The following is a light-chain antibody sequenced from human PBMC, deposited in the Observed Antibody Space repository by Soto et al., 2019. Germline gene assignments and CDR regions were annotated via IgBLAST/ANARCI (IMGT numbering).Light chain of an antibody. CDR1: QGIGKG. CDR2: AAS. CDR3: QKYDSAPWA. V-gene: IGKV1-27*01. Sequence: DIHMTQARASLSASVGDRVTITCRASQGIGKGLAWYQQKPGKVPTVLIYAASTLQSGVPSRFSGSGSGTDFTLTISSLQPDDVATYYCQKYDSAPWAFGQGTKVDI. J-gene: IGKJ1*01.